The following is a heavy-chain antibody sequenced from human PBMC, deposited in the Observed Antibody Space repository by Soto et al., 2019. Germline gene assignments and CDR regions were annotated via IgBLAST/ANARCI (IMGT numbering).Heavy chain of an antibody. CDR2: IYPGDSDT. Sequence: PGESLKISCKGSGYSFTSYWIGWVRQMPGKGLEWMGIIYPGDSDTRYSPSFQGQVTISADKSISTAYLQWSSLKASDTAMYYCARQRDHYDSSGYYFFFDYWGQGTLVTVSS. CDR1: GYSFTSYW. J-gene: IGHJ4*02. V-gene: IGHV5-51*01. CDR3: ARQRDHYDSSGYYFFFDY. D-gene: IGHD3-22*01.